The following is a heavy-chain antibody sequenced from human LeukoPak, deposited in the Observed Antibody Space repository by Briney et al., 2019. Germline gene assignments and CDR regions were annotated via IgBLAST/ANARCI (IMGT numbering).Heavy chain of an antibody. CDR2: ISDSGTT. Sequence: PSQTLSLTCTVSGGSISSGGYYWSWIRQPPGEGLEWIGYISDSGTTYYNPSLRSRVSILVDRSNNQFSLKLSSVTAADTAIYYCASPRYNWNFVGAFDIWGQGTMVTVSS. V-gene: IGHV4-30-2*01. J-gene: IGHJ3*02. CDR3: ASPRYNWNFVGAFDI. D-gene: IGHD1-7*01. CDR1: GGSISSGGYY.